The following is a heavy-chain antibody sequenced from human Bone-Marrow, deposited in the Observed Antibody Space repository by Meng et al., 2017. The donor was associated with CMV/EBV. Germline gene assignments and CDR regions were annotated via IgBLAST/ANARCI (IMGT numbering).Heavy chain of an antibody. CDR1: GYTLTELS. CDR2: FDPEDGET. CDR3: ARDVGDFWSGYLEPLRYGMDV. D-gene: IGHD3-3*01. J-gene: IGHJ6*02. Sequence: ASVKVSCKVSGYTLTELSMHWVRQAPGKGLEWMGGFDPEDGETIYAQKFQGRVTMTEDTSTDTAYMELSSLRSEDTAVYYCARDVGDFWSGYLEPLRYGMDVWGQGTTVTVSS. V-gene: IGHV1-24*01.